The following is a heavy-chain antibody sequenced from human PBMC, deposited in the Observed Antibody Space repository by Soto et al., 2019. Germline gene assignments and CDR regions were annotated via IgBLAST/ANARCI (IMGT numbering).Heavy chain of an antibody. CDR1: GFTFSDYT. CDR2: ISRSGIYL. D-gene: IGHD4-17*01. CDR3: ARDRDGDYSLDS. J-gene: IGHJ4*02. Sequence: EVQLVESGGGLVKPGGALRLSCAASGFTFSDYTMNWVRQAPGKGLEWVSSISRSGIYLYNVDSVKGRFTISRDNAENSLYLQLNSLRAEDTAVYYCARDRDGDYSLDSWGQGTLVTVSS. V-gene: IGHV3-21*01.